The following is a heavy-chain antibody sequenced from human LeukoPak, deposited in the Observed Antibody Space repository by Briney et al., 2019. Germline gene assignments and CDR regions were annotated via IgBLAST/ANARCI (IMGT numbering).Heavy chain of an antibody. V-gene: IGHV4-34*01. J-gene: IGHJ5*02. D-gene: IGHD3-22*01. CDR1: GGSFSGYY. CDR3: ASSVYYDSSGYYNWFDP. CDR2: INHSGST. Sequence: SETLSLTCAVYGGSFSGYYWSRIRQPPGKGLEWIGEINHSGSTNYNPSLKSRVTISVDTSKNQLSLKLSSVTAADTAVYYCASSVYYDSSGYYNWFDPWGQGTLVTVSS.